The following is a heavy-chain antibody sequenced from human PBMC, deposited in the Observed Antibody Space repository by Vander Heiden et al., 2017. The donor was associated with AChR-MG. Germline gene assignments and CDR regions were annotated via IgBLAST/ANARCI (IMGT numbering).Heavy chain of an antibody. CDR2: ISSSGSTI. CDR1: GFTFSSYE. D-gene: IGHD6-19*01. J-gene: IGHJ1*01. CDR3: ARETNPQWLVQTVGYFQH. Sequence: EVQLVESGGGLVQPGGSLRLSCAASGFTFSSYEMNWVRQAPGKGLEWVSYISSSGSTIYYADSVKGRFTISRDNAKNSLYLQMNSLRAEDTAVYYCARETNPQWLVQTVGYFQHWGQGTLVTVSS. V-gene: IGHV3-48*03.